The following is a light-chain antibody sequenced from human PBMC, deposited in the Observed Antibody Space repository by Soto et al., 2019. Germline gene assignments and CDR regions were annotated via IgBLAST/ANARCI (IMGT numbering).Light chain of an antibody. V-gene: IGKV3-20*01. J-gene: IGKJ4*01. CDR1: QTVRNNY. Sequence: EFVLTQSPGTLSLSPGERATLSCRASQTVRNNYLAWYQQKPGQAPRLLIYDASSRATGIPGRFSGGGSGTDFTLTISRLEPEDFAVYYCQQFISYPLTFGGGTKVEIK. CDR2: DAS. CDR3: QQFISYPLT.